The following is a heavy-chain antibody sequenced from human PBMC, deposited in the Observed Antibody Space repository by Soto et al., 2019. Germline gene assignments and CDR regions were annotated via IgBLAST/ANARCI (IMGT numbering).Heavy chain of an antibody. Sequence: QVQLVQSGAEVKKPGASVKVSCKASGYTFTSYGISWVRQAPGQGLEWMGWTSAYNGNTKYAQKLQGRVTMTTDTATRTAYMEVRSLRSDDTAVYYCARDLAVGLVDYWGQGTLVTVSS. CDR2: TSAYNGNT. J-gene: IGHJ4*02. D-gene: IGHD6-19*01. V-gene: IGHV1-18*01. CDR3: ARDLAVGLVDY. CDR1: GYTFTSYG.